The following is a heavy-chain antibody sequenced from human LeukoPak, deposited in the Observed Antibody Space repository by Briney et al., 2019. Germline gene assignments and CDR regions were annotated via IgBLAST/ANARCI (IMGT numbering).Heavy chain of an antibody. J-gene: IGHJ4*02. V-gene: IGHV4-30-4*01. Sequence: PSETLSLTCTVSGGSISSGDYYWSWIRQPPGKGLEWIGYIYYGGSTYYNPSLKSRVTISVDTSKNQFSLKLSSVTAADTAVYYCAGGRYYDFWSGTFDYWGQGTLVTVSS. D-gene: IGHD3-3*01. CDR1: GGSISSGDYY. CDR2: IYYGGST. CDR3: AGGRYYDFWSGTFDY.